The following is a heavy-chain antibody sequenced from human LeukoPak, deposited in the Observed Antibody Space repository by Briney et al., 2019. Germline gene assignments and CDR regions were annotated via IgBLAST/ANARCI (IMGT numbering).Heavy chain of an antibody. CDR1: GGSFSGSY. CDR2: INHSGST. Sequence: SETLSLTFAVYGGSFSGSYWSWIRQPPGKGLEWIGEINHSGSTNYNPSLKSRVTISVDTSKNQFSLRLNSVTAADTAVYYCARESYYDSSGYSHDAFDIWGQGTMVTVSS. V-gene: IGHV4-34*01. D-gene: IGHD3-22*01. CDR3: ARESYYDSSGYSHDAFDI. J-gene: IGHJ3*02.